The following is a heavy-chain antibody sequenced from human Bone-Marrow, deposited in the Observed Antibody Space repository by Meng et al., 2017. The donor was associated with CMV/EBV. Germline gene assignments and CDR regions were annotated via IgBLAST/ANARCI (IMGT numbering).Heavy chain of an antibody. V-gene: IGHV4-34*01. CDR3: ARGLRYCSSTSCYRPYYYYYYGMDV. Sequence: SETLSLTCAVYGGSFSGYYWSWIRQPPGKGLEWIGEINHSGSTNYNPSLKNRVTISVDTSKNQFSLKPSSVIAADTAVYYCARGLRYCSSTSCYRPYYYYYYGMDVWGQGTTVTVSS. CDR2: INHSGST. J-gene: IGHJ6*02. CDR1: GGSFSGYY. D-gene: IGHD2-2*02.